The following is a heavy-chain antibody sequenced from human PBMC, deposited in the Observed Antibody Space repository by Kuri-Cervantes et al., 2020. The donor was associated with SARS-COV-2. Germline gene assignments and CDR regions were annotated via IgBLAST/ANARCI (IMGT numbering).Heavy chain of an antibody. V-gene: IGHV3-30*04. CDR2: ISYDGSNK. CDR1: GFTFSTYA. J-gene: IGHJ6*03. Sequence: GESLKISCAASGFTFSTYAMSWVRQAPGKGLEWVAVISYDGSNKYYADSVKGRFTISRDNSKNTLYLQMNSLRAEDTAVYYCARAGSTLHTIPERGSPFYYYYMDVWGKGTTVTVSS. D-gene: IGHD3-3*01. CDR3: ARAGSTLHTIPERGSPFYYYYMDV.